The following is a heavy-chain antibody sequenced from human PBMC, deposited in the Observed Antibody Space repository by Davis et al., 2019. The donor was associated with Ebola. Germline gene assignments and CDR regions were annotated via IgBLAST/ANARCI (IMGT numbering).Heavy chain of an antibody. V-gene: IGHV1-58*01. J-gene: IGHJ5*02. CDR2: IVVGSGNT. CDR1: GFTFTSSA. CDR3: ARVRTGYYFDSSDSPSWFDP. D-gene: IGHD3-22*01. Sequence: AASVKVSCKASGFTFTSSAVQWVRQARGQRLGWIGWIVVGSGNTKYAQKFQERVTITRDVSTSTAYMELSSLRSEDTAVYFCARVRTGYYFDSSDSPSWFDPWGQGTLVTVSA.